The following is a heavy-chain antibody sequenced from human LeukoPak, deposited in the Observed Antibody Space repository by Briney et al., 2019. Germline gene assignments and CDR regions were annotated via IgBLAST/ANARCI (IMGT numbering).Heavy chain of an antibody. Sequence: SGTLSLTCAVSGGSISSSNWWSWVRQPPGKGLEWIGEIYHSGSTNYNPSLKSRVTISVDKSKNQFSLKLTSVTAADTAVYYCARGPSGLRSPFNTWGQGTTVTVSS. CDR3: ARGPSGLRSPFNT. CDR1: GGSISSSNW. CDR2: IYHSGST. J-gene: IGHJ3*02. V-gene: IGHV4-4*02. D-gene: IGHD5-12*01.